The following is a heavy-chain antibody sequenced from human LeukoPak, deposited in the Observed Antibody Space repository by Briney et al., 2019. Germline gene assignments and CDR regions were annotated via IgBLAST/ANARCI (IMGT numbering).Heavy chain of an antibody. CDR1: GYTLTVIS. J-gene: IGHJ4*02. CDR3: ATGPSLLEWFDCDY. Sequence: ASVKVSCKVSGYTLTVISMHWARHAPGKGREWVGGFDPEDGETIYAQKFQGRVAMTEDTTTDIAYMELSSLTSEDTAVYYCATGPSLLEWFDCDYWGQGTLVTVSS. D-gene: IGHD3-3*01. CDR2: FDPEDGET. V-gene: IGHV1-24*01.